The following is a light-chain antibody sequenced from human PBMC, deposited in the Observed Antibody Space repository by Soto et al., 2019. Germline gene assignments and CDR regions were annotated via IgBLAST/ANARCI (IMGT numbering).Light chain of an antibody. Sequence: EIVLTQSPGTLSLSPGERATLSCRASQSVSNNYLAWYQRKPGQAPRLLIYGASNRATGIPDRFSGSGSGKEFTLTISRLEPEDFAVYYCQQYGSSGKFGQGTKVEIK. CDR1: QSVSNNY. V-gene: IGKV3-20*01. CDR2: GAS. CDR3: QQYGSSGK. J-gene: IGKJ1*01.